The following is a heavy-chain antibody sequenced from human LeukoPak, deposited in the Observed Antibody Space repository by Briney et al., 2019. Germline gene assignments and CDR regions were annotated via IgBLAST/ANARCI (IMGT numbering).Heavy chain of an antibody. J-gene: IGHJ4*02. V-gene: IGHV3-21*01. CDR3: ARGRLNKFGELLYEVDY. D-gene: IGHD3-10*01. Sequence: PGGSLRLSCAASGFTFSSYSMNWVRQAPGKGLEWVSSISSSSSYIYYADSVKGRFTISRDNAKNSLYLQMNSLRAEDTAVYYCARGRLNKFGELLYEVDYWGQGTLVTVSS. CDR2: ISSSSSYI. CDR1: GFTFSSYS.